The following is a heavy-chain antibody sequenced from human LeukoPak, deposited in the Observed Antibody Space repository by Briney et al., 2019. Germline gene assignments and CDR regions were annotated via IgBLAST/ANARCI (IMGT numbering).Heavy chain of an antibody. Sequence: PGGSLRLSCAASGFTFSSYAMSWVRQAPGKGLEWVSAISGSGGSTYYADSVKGRFTISRDNSKNTLYLQMNSLRAEDTAVYYCARGSSSRYYFDYWGQGTLVTVSS. CDR3: ARGSSSRYYFDY. CDR1: GFTFSSYA. D-gene: IGHD6-13*01. V-gene: IGHV3-23*01. CDR2: ISGSGGST. J-gene: IGHJ4*02.